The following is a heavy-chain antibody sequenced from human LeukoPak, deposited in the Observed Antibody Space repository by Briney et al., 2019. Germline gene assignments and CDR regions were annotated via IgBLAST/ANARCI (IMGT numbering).Heavy chain of an antibody. CDR1: GFTFSSYA. D-gene: IGHD5-12*01. Sequence: GGSLRLSCAASGFTFSSYAMSWVRQAPGKGLEWGSGVSGGGGSTYYADSVKGRFTISRDNSKNTLYLQMNSLRAEDTAVYYCAKDLDIVATITGNWGQGTLVTVSS. J-gene: IGHJ4*02. CDR2: VSGGGGST. CDR3: AKDLDIVATITGN. V-gene: IGHV3-23*01.